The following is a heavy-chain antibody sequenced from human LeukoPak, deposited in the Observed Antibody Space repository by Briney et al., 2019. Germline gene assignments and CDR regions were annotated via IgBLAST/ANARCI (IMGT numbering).Heavy chain of an antibody. CDR2: ISSSSSTI. CDR3: AREAGKDAYYYDSSGYHERFDY. J-gene: IGHJ4*02. D-gene: IGHD3-22*01. CDR1: GLTFSSYT. Sequence: PGGSLRLSCAASGLTFSSYTMNWVRQAPGKGLEWVSYISSSSSTIYYADSVKGRFTISRDNAKNSLYPQMNSLRAEDTAVYYCAREAGKDAYYYDSSGYHERFDYWGQGTLVTVSS. V-gene: IGHV3-48*01.